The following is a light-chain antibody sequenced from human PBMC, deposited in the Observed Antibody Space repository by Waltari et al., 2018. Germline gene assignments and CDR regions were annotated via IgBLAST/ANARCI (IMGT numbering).Light chain of an antibody. CDR3: QQRSNWPPLT. V-gene: IGKV3-11*01. J-gene: IGKJ4*01. Sequence: EIVLTQYSATLSLSPGERATLSCRASQSVSSYLAWYQQKHGQAPRRLIYDASNRATGIPASFSGIGSGTDFTLTISSLEPEDSAVYSCQQRSNWPPLTFGGVTKVEIK. CDR1: QSVSSY. CDR2: DAS.